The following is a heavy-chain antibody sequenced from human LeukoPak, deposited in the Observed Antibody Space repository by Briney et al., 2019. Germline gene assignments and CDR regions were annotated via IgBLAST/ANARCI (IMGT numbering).Heavy chain of an antibody. D-gene: IGHD5-24*01. CDR2: ISSSSSYI. V-gene: IGHV3-21*01. Sequence: GGSLRLSCAASGFTFSSYSMNWVRQAPGKGLEWVSSISSSSSYIYYADSVKGRFTISRDNAKNSLYLQMNSLRAEDMAVYYCARDDRDGYTFDYWGQGTLVTVSS. CDR1: GFTFSSYS. CDR3: ARDDRDGYTFDY. J-gene: IGHJ4*02.